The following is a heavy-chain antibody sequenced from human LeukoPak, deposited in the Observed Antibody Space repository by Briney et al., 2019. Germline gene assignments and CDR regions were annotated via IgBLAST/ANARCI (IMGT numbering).Heavy chain of an antibody. Sequence: SETLSLTCTVFGGSVSSGSYYWSWIRQPPGKGLEWIGYIYYSGSTNYNPSLKSRVTISVDTSKNQFSLKLSSVTAADTAVYYCASLYYDSSGYFQPDAFDIWGQGTMVTVSS. CDR1: GGSVSSGSYY. D-gene: IGHD3-22*01. V-gene: IGHV4-61*01. CDR2: IYYSGST. CDR3: ASLYYDSSGYFQPDAFDI. J-gene: IGHJ3*02.